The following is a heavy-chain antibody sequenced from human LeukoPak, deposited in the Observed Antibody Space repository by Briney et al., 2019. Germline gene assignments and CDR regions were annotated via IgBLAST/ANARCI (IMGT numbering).Heavy chain of an antibody. CDR1: GGSVNSGSYY. CDR2: IFYSGST. CDR3: ARHVTDSSVYLYFDY. J-gene: IGHJ4*02. V-gene: IGHV4-61*01. D-gene: IGHD3-22*01. Sequence: SETLSLTCTVSGGSVNSGSYYWSWIRQPPGKGLEWIGYIFYSGSTNYNPSLKSRVTISIDTSRNQFSLNLSSVTAADTAVYYCARHVTDSSVYLYFDYWGQGTLVTVSS.